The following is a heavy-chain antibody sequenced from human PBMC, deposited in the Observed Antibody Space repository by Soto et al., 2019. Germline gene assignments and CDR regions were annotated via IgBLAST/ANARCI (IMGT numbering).Heavy chain of an antibody. D-gene: IGHD3-10*01. CDR1: GGSISSYY. CDR2: IYYSGST. Sequence: SETLSLTCTVSGGSISSYYWSWIRQPPGKGLEWIGYIYYSGSTNYNPSLKSRVTISVDTSKNQFSLKLSSVTAADTAVYYCKGSRGSSYYYYGMDVWGQGTTVTVSS. V-gene: IGHV4-59*01. J-gene: IGHJ6*02. CDR3: KGSRGSSYYYYGMDV.